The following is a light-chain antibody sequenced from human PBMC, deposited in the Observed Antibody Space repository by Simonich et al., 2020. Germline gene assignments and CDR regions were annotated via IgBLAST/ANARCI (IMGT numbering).Light chain of an antibody. CDR2: LAS. Sequence: DIVMTQSPDSLAVYLGERATINCKSSQSVLYSSNNKNYLAWYQQKPGQPPKLLIYLASTRESGVPDRFSGSGSGTDFTLTISSLQAEDVAVYYCQQYYSTPLTFGGGTKVEIK. CDR1: QSVLYSSNNKNY. V-gene: IGKV4-1*01. CDR3: QQYYSTPLT. J-gene: IGKJ4*01.